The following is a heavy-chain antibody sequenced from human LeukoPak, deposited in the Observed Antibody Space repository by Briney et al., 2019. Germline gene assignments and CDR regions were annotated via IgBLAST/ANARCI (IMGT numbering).Heavy chain of an antibody. CDR2: TYYRSKWYN. J-gene: IGHJ1*01. Sequence: SQTLLLTCAIYGDSVSSNSGAWNWIRQSPSRGLEWLGRTYYRSKWYNDYAVSVKSRITINLDTSKNQFSLQLNSVTPEDTAVYFCVRGFGYFQHWGQGTLVTVSS. CDR1: GDSVSSNSGA. D-gene: IGHD3-10*01. V-gene: IGHV6-1*01. CDR3: VRGFGYFQH.